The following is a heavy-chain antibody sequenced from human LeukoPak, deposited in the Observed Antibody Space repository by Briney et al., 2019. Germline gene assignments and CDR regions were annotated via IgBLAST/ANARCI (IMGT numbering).Heavy chain of an antibody. J-gene: IGHJ3*02. CDR2: IYTSGCA. Sequence: SETLSLTCTVSGGSISSYYWSWLRQPAGKGLEWIGRIYTSGCAIFYPSLKGRVTMSEEPSKNQFSLKLDSLEAAGTRLYFLFRVWRWAAAGIDAFDIWGQGTMVTVSS. V-gene: IGHV4-4*07. CDR3: FRVWRWAAAGIDAFDI. D-gene: IGHD6-13*01. CDR1: GGSISSYY.